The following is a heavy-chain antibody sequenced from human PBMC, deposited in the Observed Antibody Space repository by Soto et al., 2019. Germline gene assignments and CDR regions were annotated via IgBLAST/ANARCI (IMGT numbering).Heavy chain of an antibody. D-gene: IGHD5-12*01. CDR2: IKSKTDGGTT. Sequence: EVQLVESGGGLVKPGGSLRLSCAASGFTFSNAWMSWVRQAPGKGLEWVGRIKSKTDGGTTDYAAPVKGRFTISRDDSKNTLYLQMNSLKTEDTAVYYCTTDSGYDSPEEFDYWGQGTLVTVSS. J-gene: IGHJ4*02. V-gene: IGHV3-15*01. CDR3: TTDSGYDSPEEFDY. CDR1: GFTFSNAW.